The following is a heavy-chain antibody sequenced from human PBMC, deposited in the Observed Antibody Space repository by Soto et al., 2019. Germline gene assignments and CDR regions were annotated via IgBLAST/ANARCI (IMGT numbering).Heavy chain of an antibody. CDR2: IWHDGSKE. D-gene: IGHD3-10*01. Sequence: QVQLVVSGGGVVQPGRSLRLSCAASGFRKAGMHWVRQAPGTGLEWVALIWHDGSKEHYADSVKGRFTISRDDSKNTVDLQMNSLSAADTAVYYCERDLGDFGSGDSCFDYWGQGTLVTVSS. J-gene: IGHJ4*02. CDR3: ERDLGDFGSGDSCFDY. CDR1: GFRKAG. V-gene: IGHV3-33*01.